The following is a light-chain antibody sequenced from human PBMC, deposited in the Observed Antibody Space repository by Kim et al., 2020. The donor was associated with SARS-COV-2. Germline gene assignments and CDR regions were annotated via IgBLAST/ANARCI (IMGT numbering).Light chain of an antibody. Sequence: EIVMTQSPATLSVSPGERATLSCRASQSVSSDLAWYQQKPGQPPRLLIYGVSTRATGIPARCSGSGSGTEFTLTISSLQSEDFAVYHCQQYINWPQTFGQGTKVDIK. CDR2: GVS. CDR3: QQYINWPQT. V-gene: IGKV3-15*01. CDR1: QSVSSD. J-gene: IGKJ1*01.